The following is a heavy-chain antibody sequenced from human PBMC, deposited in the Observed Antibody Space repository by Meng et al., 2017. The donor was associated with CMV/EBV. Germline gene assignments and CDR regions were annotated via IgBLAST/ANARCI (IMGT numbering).Heavy chain of an antibody. CDR1: GYTFTSYD. Sequence: ASVKVSCKASGYTFTSYDINWVRQATGQGLEWMGWMNPNSGNTGYAQKFQGRVTMTRDTSISTAYMELSRLRSDDTAVYYCARDTQRGIAAAGPFDPWGQGTLVTVSS. D-gene: IGHD6-13*01. CDR3: ARDTQRGIAAAGPFDP. J-gene: IGHJ5*02. CDR2: MNPNSGNT. V-gene: IGHV1-8*01.